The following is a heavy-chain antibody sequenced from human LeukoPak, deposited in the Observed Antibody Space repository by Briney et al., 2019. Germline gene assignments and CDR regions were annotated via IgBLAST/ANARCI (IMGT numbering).Heavy chain of an antibody. CDR1: GYTFTDFG. CDR3: ARDSSGFYYVH. V-gene: IGHV1-18*01. Sequence: ASVKVSCKTSGYTFTDFGINWVRQAPGQGLEWMGRFTTYNGNINYAQKFQGRVTMTTDTSTTTAYLEVTSLRSDDTAVYYCARDSSGFYYVHWGQGTLVTVSS. D-gene: IGHD3-22*01. CDR2: FTTYNGNI. J-gene: IGHJ4*02.